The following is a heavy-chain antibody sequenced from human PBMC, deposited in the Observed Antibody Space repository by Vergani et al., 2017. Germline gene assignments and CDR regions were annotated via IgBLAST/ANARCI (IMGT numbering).Heavy chain of an antibody. CDR2: IKSKTDGGTT. Sequence: EVQLVESGGGLVKPGGSLRLSCAASGFTFSNAWMSWVRQAPGKGLEWVGRIKSKTDGGTTDYAAPVKGRFTISRDDSKNTLYLQMNSLKTEDTAVYYCTTEPGATPNYYYYYYMDVWGKGTTVTVSS. D-gene: IGHD1-26*01. CDR1: GFTFSNAW. CDR3: TTEPGATPNYYYYYYMDV. V-gene: IGHV3-15*01. J-gene: IGHJ6*03.